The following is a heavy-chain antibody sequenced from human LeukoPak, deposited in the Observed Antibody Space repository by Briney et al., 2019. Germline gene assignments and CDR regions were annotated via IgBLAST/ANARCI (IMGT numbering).Heavy chain of an antibody. D-gene: IGHD6-13*01. J-gene: IGHJ6*02. V-gene: IGHV4-34*01. CDR3: ARDRTYSSSWYAYYGMDV. CDR2: INHSGST. Sequence: PSETLSLTCAVYGGSFSGYYWSWIRQPPGKGLEWIGEINHSGSTNYNPSLKSRVTISVDTSKNQFSLKLSSVTAADTAVYYCARDRTYSSSWYAYYGMDVWGQGTTVTVSS. CDR1: GGSFSGYY.